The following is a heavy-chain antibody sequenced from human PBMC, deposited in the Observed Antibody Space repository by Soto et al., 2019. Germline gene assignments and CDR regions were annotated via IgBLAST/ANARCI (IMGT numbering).Heavy chain of an antibody. D-gene: IGHD3-22*01. Sequence: QITLKESGPTLVQPTQTLTLTCTFSGFSLSTSGVGVGWIRQPPGKALEWLALIYWADDKRYSPSLKSRLTITKDTAQIQVVLTTTNMDPVDTALYYGAHRTYYDRSGYGGGYFDYWGEGTLVTVSS. CDR3: AHRTYYDRSGYGGGYFDY. J-gene: IGHJ4*02. CDR2: IYWADDK. CDR1: GFSLSTSGVG. V-gene: IGHV2-5*02.